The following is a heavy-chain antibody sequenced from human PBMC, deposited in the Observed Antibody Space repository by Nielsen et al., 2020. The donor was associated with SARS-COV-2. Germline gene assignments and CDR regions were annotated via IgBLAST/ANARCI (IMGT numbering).Heavy chain of an antibody. D-gene: IGHD1-26*01. J-gene: IGHJ4*02. Sequence: GGSLRLSCAASGFTFSRTSMNWVRQAPGKGLEWVSMISGSGYSTYYADSVKGRFTISRDNAKNSLYLQMNSLRAEDTAVYYCAREGGSTWDYYFDYWGQGTLVTVSS. CDR1: GFTFSRTS. V-gene: IGHV3-23*01. CDR3: AREGGSTWDYYFDY. CDR2: ISGSGYST.